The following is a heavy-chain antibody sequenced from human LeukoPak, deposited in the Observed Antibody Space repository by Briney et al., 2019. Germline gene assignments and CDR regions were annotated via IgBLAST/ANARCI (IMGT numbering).Heavy chain of an antibody. J-gene: IGHJ5*02. Sequence: GGSLRLSCAASGFTFSSYSMNWVRQAPGKGLEWVSSISSSSSYIYYADSVKGRFTISRDNAKNSLYLQMNSLRAEDTAVYYCARHDVVVVVPAAINNWFDPWGQGTLVTVSS. CDR2: ISSSSSYI. D-gene: IGHD2-2*01. CDR3: ARHDVVVVVPAAINNWFDP. CDR1: GFTFSSYS. V-gene: IGHV3-21*01.